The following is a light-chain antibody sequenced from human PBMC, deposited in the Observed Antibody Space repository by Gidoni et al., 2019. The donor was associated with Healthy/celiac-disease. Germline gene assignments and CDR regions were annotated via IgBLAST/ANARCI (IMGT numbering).Light chain of an antibody. CDR3: QQYGSSPPET. Sequence: ETVLTQSPGTLSLSPGERATLSCRASQSVSSSYLAWYQQKPGQAPRLLIYGASSRATGIPDRFSVSGSGTDFTLTISRLEPEDFAVYYCQQYGSSPPETFGQGTKVEIK. CDR2: GAS. CDR1: QSVSSSY. J-gene: IGKJ1*01. V-gene: IGKV3-20*01.